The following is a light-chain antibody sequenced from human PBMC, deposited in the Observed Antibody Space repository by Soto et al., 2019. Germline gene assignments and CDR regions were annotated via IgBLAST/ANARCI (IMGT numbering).Light chain of an antibody. V-gene: IGLV3-21*04. Sequence: SYELTQPPSGSVAPGKTARITCGGNKIGSKSVHWYQQKPGQAPVPVIYYDSDRPSGIPERFSGSNSGNTATLTTSRVEAGDEADYYCQVWDSSSDHPGVFGGGTKLTVL. J-gene: IGLJ2*01. CDR3: QVWDSSSDHPGV. CDR1: KIGSKS. CDR2: YDS.